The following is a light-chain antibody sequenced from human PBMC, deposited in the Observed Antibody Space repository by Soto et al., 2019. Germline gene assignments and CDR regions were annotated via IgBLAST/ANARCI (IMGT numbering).Light chain of an antibody. Sequence: EIVLTQSPGTLSLSSGERATLSCRASQNVRDNNLAWYQQKPDQAPRLLIYGASSRATGIPDRCSGSGSEADFTLTSSRLEPEDVAVYYCRQYGGSPGTFGQGTKVEIK. CDR2: GAS. V-gene: IGKV3-20*01. CDR3: RQYGGSPGT. CDR1: QNVRDNN. J-gene: IGKJ1*01.